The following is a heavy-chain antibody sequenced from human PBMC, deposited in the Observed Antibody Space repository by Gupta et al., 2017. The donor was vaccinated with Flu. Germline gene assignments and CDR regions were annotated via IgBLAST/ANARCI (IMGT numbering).Heavy chain of an antibody. D-gene: IGHD4-17*01. CDR3: LRVVDGNYAFT. J-gene: IGHJ5*02. Sequence: QVQLQESGPGLVRPSETLSLTCVVSDYSIRKGYYWGWVRQSPGKGLEWIGSASPSGRVDYNPSLRSRVNISAYTATTHVSLTWNCVQAVDTAVYYWLRVVDGNYAFTWGQGLLVTVSS. CDR2: ASPSGRV. CDR1: DYSIRKGYY. V-gene: IGHV4-38-2*01.